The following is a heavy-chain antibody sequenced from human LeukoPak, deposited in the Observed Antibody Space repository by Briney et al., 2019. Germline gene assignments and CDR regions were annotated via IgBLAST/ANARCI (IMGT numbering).Heavy chain of an antibody. J-gene: IGHJ4*02. V-gene: IGHV3-74*01. Sequence: GGSLRLSCAASGFTLSSYWMHWVRQAPGKGLVWVSRINEDGSTINYADSVRGRFTISRDIAKNTLYLQMNSLRPEDTAVYYCVKDFVGADEFWGQGTLVTVSS. CDR2: INEDGSTI. CDR3: VKDFVGADEF. CDR1: GFTLSSYW. D-gene: IGHD1-26*01.